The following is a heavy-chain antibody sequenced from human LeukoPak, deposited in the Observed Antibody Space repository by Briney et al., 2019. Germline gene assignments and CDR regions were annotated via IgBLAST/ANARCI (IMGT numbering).Heavy chain of an antibody. CDR3: AINYPPANYYYYGMDV. J-gene: IGHJ6*02. CDR1: GGSISSGDYY. CDR2: IYYSGST. V-gene: IGHV4-30-4*01. D-gene: IGHD1-7*01. Sequence: PSETLSLTCTVSGGSISSGDYYWSWIRQPPGKGLEWIGYIYYSGSTYYNPSLKSRVTISVDTSKNQFSLKLSSVTAADTAVYYCAINYPPANYYYYGMDVWGQGTTVTVSS.